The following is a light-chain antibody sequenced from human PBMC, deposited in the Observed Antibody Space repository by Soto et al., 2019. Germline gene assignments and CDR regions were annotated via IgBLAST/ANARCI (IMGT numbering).Light chain of an antibody. CDR3: SSDTSSSTLYV. V-gene: IGLV2-14*01. CDR1: SSDVGGYNY. J-gene: IGLJ1*01. CDR2: DVS. Sequence: QSALTQPASVSGSPGQSITISCTGTSSDVGGYNYVSWYQQHPGKAPKFMIYDVSNRPSGVSNRFSGSKSVNTASLTISGLQAEDEADYYCSSDTSSSTLYVFGTGTKLTVL.